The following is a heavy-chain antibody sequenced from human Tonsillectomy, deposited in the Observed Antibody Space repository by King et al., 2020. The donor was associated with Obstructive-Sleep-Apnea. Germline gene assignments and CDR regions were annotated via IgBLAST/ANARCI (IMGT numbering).Heavy chain of an antibody. CDR2: ISSSSSYI. V-gene: IGHV3-21*01. D-gene: IGHD6-6*01. Sequence: VQLVESGGGLVKPGGSLRLSCAASGFTFSSYSMNWVRQAPGKGLEWVSSISSSSSYIYYADSVKGRFTISRDNAKNSLYLQMNSLRAGDTAVYYCAREEDSSSSGFDYWGQGTLVTVSS. CDR3: AREEDSSSSGFDY. CDR1: GFTFSSYS. J-gene: IGHJ4*02.